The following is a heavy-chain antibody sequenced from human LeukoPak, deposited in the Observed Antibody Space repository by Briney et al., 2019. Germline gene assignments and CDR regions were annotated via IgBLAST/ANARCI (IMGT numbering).Heavy chain of an antibody. V-gene: IGHV3-9*01. D-gene: IGHD2-21*02. Sequence: GGSLRLSCAASGFTFDDYAMHWVRQAPGKGLEWVSGISWNSGSIGYADSVKGRFTISRDNAKNSLYLQMNSLRAEDTALYYCAKGGCDGDCYLDYWGQGTLVTVSS. CDR1: GFTFDDYA. CDR2: ISWNSGSI. CDR3: AKGGCDGDCYLDY. J-gene: IGHJ4*02.